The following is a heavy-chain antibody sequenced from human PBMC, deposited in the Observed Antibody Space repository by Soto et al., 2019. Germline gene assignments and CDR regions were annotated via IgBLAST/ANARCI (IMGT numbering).Heavy chain of an antibody. CDR3: ARGCHEYSYGYGAPLRCYYYFCTDD. J-gene: IGHJ6*03. CDR2: IGTAGDT. CDR1: GLTFSSYD. Sequence: GGSLRLSCAASGLTFSSYDMHWVRQATGKGLEWVSAIGTAGDTYYPGSVKGRFTISRENAKNSLYLQMNSLRAGDTAVYYCARGCHEYSYGYGAPLRCYYYFCTDDRSKGT. V-gene: IGHV3-13*01. D-gene: IGHD5-18*01.